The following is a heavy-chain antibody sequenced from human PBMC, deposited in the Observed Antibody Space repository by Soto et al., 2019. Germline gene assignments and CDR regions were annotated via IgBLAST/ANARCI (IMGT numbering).Heavy chain of an antibody. D-gene: IGHD3-3*01. V-gene: IGHV4-59*01. CDR1: GGSISSYY. Sequence: QVQLQESGPGLVKPSETLSLTCTVSGGSISSYYWSWIRQPPGKGLEWIGYIYYSGSTNYNPSLKSRVIISVDTSKNQFSLKLSSVTAADTAVYYCARVRSGYYSFDYWGQGTLVTVSS. CDR2: IYYSGST. J-gene: IGHJ4*02. CDR3: ARVRSGYYSFDY.